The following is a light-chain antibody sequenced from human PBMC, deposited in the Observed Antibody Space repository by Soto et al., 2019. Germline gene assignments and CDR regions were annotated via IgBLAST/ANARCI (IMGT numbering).Light chain of an antibody. Sequence: DIQMTQSPSPLSASVADRVTITCRASQTISIYLNWYRQKPGKAPELLIFAASDLQSGVPSRFSGSGSGTGFTLTISSLQPEDFATYSCQQSYNSPQTFGQGTKVDI. V-gene: IGKV1-39*01. J-gene: IGKJ1*01. CDR3: QQSYNSPQT. CDR2: AAS. CDR1: QTISIY.